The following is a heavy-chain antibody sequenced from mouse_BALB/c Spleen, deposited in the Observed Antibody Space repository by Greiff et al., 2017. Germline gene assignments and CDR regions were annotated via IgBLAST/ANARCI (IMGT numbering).Heavy chain of an antibody. CDR3: ARDGHGYYAMDY. CDR1: GYTFTSYW. J-gene: IGHJ4*01. V-gene: IGHV1S81*02. Sequence: VQLQQPGAELVKPGASVKLSCKASGYTFTSYWMHWVKQRPGQGLEWIGEINPSNGRTNYNEKFKSKATLTVDKSSSTAYMQLSSLTSEDSAVYYCARDGHGYYAMDYWGQGTSVTVSS. D-gene: IGHD2-2*01. CDR2: INPSNGRT.